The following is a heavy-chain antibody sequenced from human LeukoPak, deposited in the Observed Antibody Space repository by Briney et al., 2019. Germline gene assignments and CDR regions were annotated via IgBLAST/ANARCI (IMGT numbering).Heavy chain of an antibody. J-gene: IGHJ4*02. CDR3: ARDSGGYFDRNHFDY. CDR1: GFIFSTYS. CDR2: ISSSTAYT. V-gene: IGHV3-21*06. Sequence: GGSLRLSCAASGFIFSTYSMTWVRQAPGKGLEWVASISSSTAYTSYADSVKGRFTISRHNAKNSLYLEMNSLRAEDTAVYYCARDSGGYFDRNHFDYWGQGTLVTVSS. D-gene: IGHD3-9*01.